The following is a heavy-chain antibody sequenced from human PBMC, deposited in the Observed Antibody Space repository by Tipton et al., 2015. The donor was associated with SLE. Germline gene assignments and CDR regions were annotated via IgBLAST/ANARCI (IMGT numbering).Heavy chain of an antibody. CDR3: ARLGVVVTAIDY. CDR2: VFHSGST. D-gene: IGHD2-21*02. V-gene: IGHV4-38-2*02. J-gene: IGHJ4*02. Sequence: TLSLTCTVSGYSIGSGFYWGWTRQPPGKGLEWIATVFHSGSTYYNPSLKSRVTISVDTSKNQFSLKLSSVTAADTAVYYCARLGVVVTAIDYWGQGTLVTVSS. CDR1: GYSIGSGFY.